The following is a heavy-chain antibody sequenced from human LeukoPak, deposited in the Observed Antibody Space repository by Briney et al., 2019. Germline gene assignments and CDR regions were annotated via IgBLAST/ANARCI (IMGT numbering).Heavy chain of an antibody. D-gene: IGHD3-9*01. V-gene: IGHV3-23*01. J-gene: IGHJ3*02. CDR2: ISGTAERT. CDR1: GFTFSDYG. CDR3: AKMYRYDILTGYFPDVFDI. Sequence: TGGSLRLPCAASGFTFSDYGMNWVRQAPGKGLEWVSVISGTAERTYYADSVKGRFTISRDNSKNTLYLQMNSLRVEDTAVYYCAKMYRYDILTGYFPDVFDIWGQGTMVTVSS.